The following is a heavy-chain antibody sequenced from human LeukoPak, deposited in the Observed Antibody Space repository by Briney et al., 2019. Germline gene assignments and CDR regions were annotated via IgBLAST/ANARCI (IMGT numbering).Heavy chain of an antibody. V-gene: IGHV3-48*03. Sequence: GGSLRLSCAASGLTFSSYEMNWVRQAPGKGLEWVSYISSSGSTIYYADSVKGRFTISRDNAKNSLYLQMNSLRAEDTAVYYCARVTGFYDFWSGYKYYYYYMDVWGKGTTVTVSS. D-gene: IGHD3-3*01. CDR1: GLTFSSYE. CDR2: ISSSGSTI. J-gene: IGHJ6*03. CDR3: ARVTGFYDFWSGYKYYYYYMDV.